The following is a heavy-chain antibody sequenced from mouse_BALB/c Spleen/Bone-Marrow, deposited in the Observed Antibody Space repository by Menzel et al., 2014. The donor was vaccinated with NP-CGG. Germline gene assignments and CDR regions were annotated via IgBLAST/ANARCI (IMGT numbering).Heavy chain of an antibody. Sequence: VQLQQSGPELVSPGVSVRISCKAFGYTFTDYAIHWVKQSHSKSLEWIGIISTYSANTNYNQKFKGKATMTVDKSSSTAYMERARLTFEDSAIYFCARDISGYVRAMDYWGQGTSVTVSS. J-gene: IGHJ4*01. V-gene: IGHV1-67*01. CDR1: GYTFTDYA. CDR3: ARDISGYVRAMDY. CDR2: ISTYSANT. D-gene: IGHD3-2*01.